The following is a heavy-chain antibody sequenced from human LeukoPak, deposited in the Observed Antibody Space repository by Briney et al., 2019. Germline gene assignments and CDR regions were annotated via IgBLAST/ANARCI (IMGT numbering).Heavy chain of an antibody. CDR1: GYTFTSYY. Sequence: ASVKVSCKASGYTFTSYYMHWVRQAPGQGLEWMGWISAYNGNTNYAQKLQGRVTMTTDTSTSTAYMELRSLRSDDTAVYYCARDFSYQLLSYDYWGQGTLVTVSS. CDR3: ARDFSYQLLSYDY. J-gene: IGHJ4*02. D-gene: IGHD2-2*01. V-gene: IGHV1-18*04. CDR2: ISAYNGNT.